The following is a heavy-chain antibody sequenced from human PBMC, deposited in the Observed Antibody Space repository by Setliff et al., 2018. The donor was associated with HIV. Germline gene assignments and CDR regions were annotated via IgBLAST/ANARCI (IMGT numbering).Heavy chain of an antibody. CDR3: TNRGGSGTNVGDWFDP. D-gene: IGHD3-10*01. CDR1: GDNFNNVA. Sequence: ASVKVSCKASGDNFNNVAFDWVRQAPGQGLEWMGGILPIFGATDYAQKFQGRLTLTAVQSENSVYMELSSLRSDDTAVYYCTNRGGSGTNVGDWFDPWGQGTLVTVSS. V-gene: IGHV1-69*13. CDR2: ILPIFGAT. J-gene: IGHJ5*02.